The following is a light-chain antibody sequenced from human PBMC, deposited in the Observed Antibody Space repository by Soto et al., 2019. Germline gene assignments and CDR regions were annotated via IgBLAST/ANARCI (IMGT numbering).Light chain of an antibody. CDR2: DAS. Sequence: DIQMTQSPSTLSASVGDRVTITCRASQSINNWLAWYQQKSGKAPKLLIYDASSLESGVPSRFSASGSGTEFTLTIGSLQPDDFATYYCQQFNSYPVTFGRGTKLEIK. J-gene: IGKJ2*01. CDR1: QSINNW. CDR3: QQFNSYPVT. V-gene: IGKV1-5*01.